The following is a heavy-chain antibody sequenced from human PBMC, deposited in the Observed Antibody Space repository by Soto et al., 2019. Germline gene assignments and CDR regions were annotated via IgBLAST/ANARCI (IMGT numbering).Heavy chain of an antibody. J-gene: IGHJ4*02. Sequence: QVQLQQWGAGLLKPSETLSLTCAVYGGSFSGYYWSWIRQPPGKGLEWIGEINHSGSTNYNPSLKSRVTISVDTSKNQFSLKLSSVTAADKAVYYCARARRGDIAAAGTHLKYWGQGTLVTVSS. CDR1: GGSFSGYY. V-gene: IGHV4-34*01. CDR3: ARARRGDIAAAGTHLKY. CDR2: INHSGST. D-gene: IGHD6-13*01.